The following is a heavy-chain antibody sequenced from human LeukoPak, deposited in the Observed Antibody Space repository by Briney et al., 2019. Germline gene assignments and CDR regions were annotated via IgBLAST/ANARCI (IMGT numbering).Heavy chain of an antibody. CDR3: ARDPYILDAA. V-gene: IGHV3-74*01. CDR1: GVSMSGYW. J-gene: IGHJ5*02. Sequence: QAGGSLRLSCTASGVSMSGYWMHWVRQAPGKGLVWLSRINSDGSGTDYADSVKGRFTVSRDNGKNTVYLRMSSLRAEDTAVYYCARDPYILDAAWGQVTLVTVSS. D-gene: IGHD3-16*01. CDR2: INSDGSGT.